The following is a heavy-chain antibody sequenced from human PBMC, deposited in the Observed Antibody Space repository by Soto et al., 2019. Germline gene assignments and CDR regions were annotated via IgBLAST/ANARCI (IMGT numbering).Heavy chain of an antibody. CDR1: GFTFSNFA. CDR2: ISSSGDTT. V-gene: IGHV3-23*01. Sequence: GGSLRLSXAASGFTFSNFAMTWVRQAPGKGLEWVSSISSSGDTTFHADSVRGRFTISRDNSNSALYMQMNSLRAEDTAVYHCAKGAGATYYFYAVDVWAQGTTVTVSS. CDR3: AKGAGATYYFYAVDV. J-gene: IGHJ6*02.